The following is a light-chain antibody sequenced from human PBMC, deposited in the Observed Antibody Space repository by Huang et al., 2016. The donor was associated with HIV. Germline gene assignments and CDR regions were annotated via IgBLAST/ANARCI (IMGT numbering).Light chain of an antibody. CDR2: TAS. CDR3: QQSYSPPYT. CDR1: QSITSY. V-gene: IGKV1-39*01. Sequence: DIQMTQSPSSLPASVGDRVTVTCRASQSITSYLNWYQLKPGKAPKLLIHTASILQRGVQSRFSGSGSGTDVTLTISSLQPEDFATYCCQQSYSPPYTFGQGTKLEIK. J-gene: IGKJ2*01.